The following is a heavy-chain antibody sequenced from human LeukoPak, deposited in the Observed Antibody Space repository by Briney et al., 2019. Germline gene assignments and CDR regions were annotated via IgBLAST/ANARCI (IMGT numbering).Heavy chain of an antibody. V-gene: IGHV3-7*01. Sequence: PGGSLRLSCAASGFTFDDYGMSWVRQAPGKGLEWVANIKQDGSEKDYVDSAKGRFTISRDNAKNSLYLQMNSLRAEDTAVYYCATLIVVVTAIRGEVDYWGQGTLVTVSS. D-gene: IGHD2-21*02. CDR3: ATLIVVVTAIRGEVDY. CDR2: IKQDGSEK. J-gene: IGHJ4*02. CDR1: GFTFDDYG.